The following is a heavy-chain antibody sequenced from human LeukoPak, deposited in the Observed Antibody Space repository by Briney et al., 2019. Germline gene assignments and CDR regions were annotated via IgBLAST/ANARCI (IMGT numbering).Heavy chain of an antibody. CDR2: ISWNSGSI. CDR3: AKGDYGDYVFDY. Sequence: GGSLRLSCAASGFTFDDYAMHWVRQAPGKGLEWVSGISWNSGSIGYADSVEGRFTISRDNAKNSLYLQMNSLRAEDTALYYCAKGDYGDYVFDYWGQGTLVTVSS. D-gene: IGHD4-17*01. CDR1: GFTFDDYA. J-gene: IGHJ4*02. V-gene: IGHV3-9*01.